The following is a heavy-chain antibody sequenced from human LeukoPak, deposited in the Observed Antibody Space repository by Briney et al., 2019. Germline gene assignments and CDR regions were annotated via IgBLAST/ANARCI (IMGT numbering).Heavy chain of an antibody. CDR3: ARAVGPFDY. V-gene: IGHV3-33*01. CDR1: GFTFSTYG. Sequence: GGSLRLSCATSGFTFSTYGIHWVRQAPGKGLEWVAAIWPDGSYKYYADSVKGRFTISRDNSKNTVYLQMNTLRDEDTAVCYCARAVGPFDYWGQGTLVTVSS. D-gene: IGHD3-16*01. J-gene: IGHJ4*02. CDR2: IWPDGSYK.